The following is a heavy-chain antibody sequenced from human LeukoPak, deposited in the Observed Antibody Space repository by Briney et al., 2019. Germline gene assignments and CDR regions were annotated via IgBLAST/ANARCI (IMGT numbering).Heavy chain of an antibody. J-gene: IGHJ6*02. Sequence: ASVKVSCKVSGYTLTELSMHWVRQAPGKGLEWMGGFDPEDGETIYAQKFQGRVTMTEDTSTDTAYMELSSLRSEDTAVYYCATVSMVRAYYYYYGMDVWGQGTTVTVSS. D-gene: IGHD3-10*01. CDR1: GYTLTELS. V-gene: IGHV1-24*01. CDR3: ATVSMVRAYYYYYGMDV. CDR2: FDPEDGET.